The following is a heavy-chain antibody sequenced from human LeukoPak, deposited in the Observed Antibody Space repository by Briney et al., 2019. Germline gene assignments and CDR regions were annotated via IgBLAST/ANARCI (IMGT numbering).Heavy chain of an antibody. CDR3: ARDLGFYLDY. CDR1: GGSITSYY. Sequence: PSETLSLTCTVSGGSITSYYWSWIRQPPGKGLEWIGYIYYSGSTNYNPSLKGQVIMSVDTSKNQFSLKLSSVTAADTAVYFCARDLGFYLDYWGQGTLVTVSS. CDR2: IYYSGST. J-gene: IGHJ4*02. V-gene: IGHV4-59*01. D-gene: IGHD2/OR15-2a*01.